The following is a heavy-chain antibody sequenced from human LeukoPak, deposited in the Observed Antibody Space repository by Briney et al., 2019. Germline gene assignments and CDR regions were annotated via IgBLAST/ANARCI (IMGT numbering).Heavy chain of an antibody. J-gene: IGHJ3*02. Sequence: GGSLRLSCAASGFTFSNAWMSWVRQAPGKGLEWVGRVKSKTDGGTTDFAAPVKGRFTISREDSKTTLYLQMNSLKTEDTAVYYCTTGPRSPYSSSSGILWDAFDIWGQGTMVAVSS. CDR1: GFTFSNAW. CDR3: TTGPRSPYSSSSGILWDAFDI. V-gene: IGHV3-15*01. CDR2: VKSKTDGGTT. D-gene: IGHD6-6*01.